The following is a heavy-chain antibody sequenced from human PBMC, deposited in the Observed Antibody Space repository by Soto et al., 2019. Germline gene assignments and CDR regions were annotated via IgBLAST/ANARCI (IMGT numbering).Heavy chain of an antibody. CDR1: GFTFSSYG. CDR2: IWYDGSNK. D-gene: IGHD3-10*01. CDR3: ARDISEIGITSYGMDV. Sequence: VQLVESGGGVVQPGRSLRLSCAASGFTFSSYGMHWVRQAPGKGLEWVAVIWYDGSNKYYADSVKGRFTISRDNSKNTLYLQVNSLRAADTAVYYCARDISEIGITSYGMDVWGQETTVTVSS. V-gene: IGHV3-33*01. J-gene: IGHJ6*02.